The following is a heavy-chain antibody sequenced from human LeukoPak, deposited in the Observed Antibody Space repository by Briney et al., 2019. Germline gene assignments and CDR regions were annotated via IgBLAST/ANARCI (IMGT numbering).Heavy chain of an antibody. Sequence: GESLKISCKGSGYSFTSYWISWVRQMPGKGLEWMGRINPSDSYTNYSPSFQGHVTISADKSISTAYLQWSSLKASDTAMYYCARTWFGSFDPWGQGTLVTVSP. CDR1: GYSFTSYW. D-gene: IGHD3-10*01. CDR3: ARTWFGSFDP. J-gene: IGHJ5*02. V-gene: IGHV5-10-1*01. CDR2: INPSDSYT.